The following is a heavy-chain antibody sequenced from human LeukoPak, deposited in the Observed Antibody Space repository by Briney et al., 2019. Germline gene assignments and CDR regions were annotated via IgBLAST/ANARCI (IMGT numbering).Heavy chain of an antibody. CDR1: GFNFKNYE. CDR2: ISSSGSTT. CDR3: ARDYDFWSGYSPYYYMDV. V-gene: IGHV3-48*03. D-gene: IGHD3-3*01. J-gene: IGHJ6*03. Sequence: GGSLRLSCTVSGFNFKNYEMKWVRQAPGKGLEWIAYISSSGSTTKYADSVKGRFTMSRDNAKNAVYMEMNSLRAEDTAVYYCARDYDFWSGYSPYYYMDVWGKGTTVTVSS.